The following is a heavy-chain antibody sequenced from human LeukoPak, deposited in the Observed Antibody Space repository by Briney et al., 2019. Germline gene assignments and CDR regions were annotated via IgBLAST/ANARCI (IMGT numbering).Heavy chain of an antibody. CDR2: IIPIFGTA. D-gene: IGHD6-6*01. Sequence: SVKVSCKASGGTFSSYAISWVRQAPGQGLEWIGRIIPIFGTANYAQKFQGRVTITTDESTSTAYMELSSLRSEDTAVYYCARETSIAARPPAFDIWGQGTMVTVSS. V-gene: IGHV1-69*05. CDR1: GGTFSSYA. CDR3: ARETSIAARPPAFDI. J-gene: IGHJ3*02.